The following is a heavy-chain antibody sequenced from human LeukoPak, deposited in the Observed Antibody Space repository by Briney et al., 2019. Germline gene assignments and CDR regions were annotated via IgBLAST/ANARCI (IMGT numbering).Heavy chain of an antibody. CDR2: INSDGSST. D-gene: IGHD3-22*01. CDR3: ARARGSSGYWTDY. V-gene: IGHV3-74*01. J-gene: IGHJ4*02. Sequence: PGGSLRLSCAASGFTFSSYWMRWVRQAPGKGLVWVSRINSDGSSTSYADSVKGRFTISRDNAKNTLYLQMNSLRAEDTAVYYCARARGSSGYWTDYWGQGTLVTVSS. CDR1: GFTFSSYW.